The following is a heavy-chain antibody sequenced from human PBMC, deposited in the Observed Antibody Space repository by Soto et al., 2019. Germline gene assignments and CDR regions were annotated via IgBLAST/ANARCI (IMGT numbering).Heavy chain of an antibody. CDR3: ARVAAAGTALFDY. CDR2: INPNSGGT. CDR1: GYTFTGYY. J-gene: IGHJ4*02. V-gene: IGHV1-2*02. Sequence: QVQLVQSGAEVKKPGASVKVSCKASGYTFTGYYMHWVRQAPGQGLEWMGWINPNSGGTNYAQKFQGGVTMARDTSIRTAYRELSRLRSDDTAVYYCARVAAAGTALFDYWGQGTLVTVSS. D-gene: IGHD6-13*01.